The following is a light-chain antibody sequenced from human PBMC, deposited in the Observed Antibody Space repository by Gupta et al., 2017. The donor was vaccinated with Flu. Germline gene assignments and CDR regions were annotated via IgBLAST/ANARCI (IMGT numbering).Light chain of an antibody. CDR3: QQYSSYSGYS. V-gene: IGKV1-5*03. Sequence: STLSASVEDRVTITCRASQTINSWLAWYQQKPGKAPKLLIYQASILEAGVPSRFSGSGSGTEFTLTISCLQPDDFATYYCQQYSSYSGYSFGQGTKLEIK. J-gene: IGKJ2*03. CDR2: QAS. CDR1: QTINSW.